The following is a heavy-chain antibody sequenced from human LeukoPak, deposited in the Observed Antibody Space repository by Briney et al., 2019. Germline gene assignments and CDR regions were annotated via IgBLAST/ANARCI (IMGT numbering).Heavy chain of an antibody. CDR2: ISAYNGNT. CDR1: GYTFTSYG. Sequence: ASVKVSCKASGYTFTSYGISWVRQAPGQGLEWMGWISAYNGNTNYAQKLQGRVTMTTDTSTSTAYMELRSLRSDDTAVYYCARGPHVDTAMPFNWFDPWGQGTLVTVSS. D-gene: IGHD5-18*01. CDR3: ARGPHVDTAMPFNWFDP. J-gene: IGHJ5*02. V-gene: IGHV1-18*01.